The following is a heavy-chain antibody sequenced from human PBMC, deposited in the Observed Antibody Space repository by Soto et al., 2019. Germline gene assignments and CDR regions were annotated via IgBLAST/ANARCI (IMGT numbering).Heavy chain of an antibody. CDR3: ARVPPADCSSTSCYVNWFDP. Sequence: SETLSLTCTVSGGSISSGGYYWSWIRQHPGKGLEWIGYIYYSGSTYYNPSLKNRVTISVDTSKNQFSLKLSSVTAADTAVYYCARVPPADCSSTSCYVNWFDPWGQGTLVTVSS. J-gene: IGHJ5*02. CDR1: GGSISSGGYY. CDR2: IYYSGST. V-gene: IGHV4-31*03. D-gene: IGHD2-2*01.